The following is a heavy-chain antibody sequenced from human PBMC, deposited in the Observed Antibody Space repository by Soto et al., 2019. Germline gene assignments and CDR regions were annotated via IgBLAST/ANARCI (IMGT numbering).Heavy chain of an antibody. V-gene: IGHV2-5*02. CDR3: AKNQWGYCTGTECYGFGP. J-gene: IGHJ5*02. Sequence: QITLKESGPTLGKPTQTLTLTCTFSGFSFNTGGVGVGWIRQPPGKALEWLALIYWDDDKRYSPSLASRLNIAKDASTNQVVLTMTNMDPADTATYYCAKNQWGYCTGTECYGFGPWGPGTLVTVSS. CDR1: GFSFNTGGVG. D-gene: IGHD2-8*02. CDR2: IYWDDDK.